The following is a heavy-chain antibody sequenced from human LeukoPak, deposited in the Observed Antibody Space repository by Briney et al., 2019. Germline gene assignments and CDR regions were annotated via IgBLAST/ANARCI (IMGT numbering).Heavy chain of an antibody. CDR3: ARDGYDSSGYYSGHDAFDI. V-gene: IGHV4-4*02. J-gene: IGHJ3*02. Sequence: SETLSLTCAVSGGSISSSNWWSWVRQPPGKGLEWIGEIYHSGSTNYNPSLKSRVTISVDTSKNQFSLKLSSVTAADTAVYYCARDGYDSSGYYSGHDAFDIWGQGTMVTVSS. CDR2: IYHSGST. D-gene: IGHD3-22*01. CDR1: GGSISSSNW.